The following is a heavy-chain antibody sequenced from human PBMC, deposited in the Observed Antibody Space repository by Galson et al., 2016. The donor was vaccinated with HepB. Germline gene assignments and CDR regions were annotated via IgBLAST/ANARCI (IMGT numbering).Heavy chain of an antibody. CDR2: ISGYNGQA. J-gene: IGHJ4*02. Sequence: CKASGYPFTSSGISWVRQAPGQGLEWMGWISGYNGQANYAQMLQGRVTVTADTSTNTAYMELRSLTSDDTAVYYCARDSDYNVANWGQGTLVTVSS. D-gene: IGHD4-11*01. CDR1: GYPFTSSG. V-gene: IGHV1-18*01. CDR3: ARDSDYNVAN.